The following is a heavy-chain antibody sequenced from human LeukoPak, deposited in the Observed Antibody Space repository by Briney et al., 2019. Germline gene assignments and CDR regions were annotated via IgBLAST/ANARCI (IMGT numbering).Heavy chain of an antibody. V-gene: IGHV3-7*01. Sequence: PGGSLRLSCAASGFTFSSYWMSWVRQAPGKGLEWVANIKQDGSEKYYVDSVKGRFTISRDNAKNSLYLQMNSLRAEDTAVYYCAKFDRGLQTYDAFDIWGQGTMVTVSS. CDR2: IKQDGSEK. J-gene: IGHJ3*02. CDR3: AKFDRGLQTYDAFDI. CDR1: GFTFSSYW. D-gene: IGHD4-11*01.